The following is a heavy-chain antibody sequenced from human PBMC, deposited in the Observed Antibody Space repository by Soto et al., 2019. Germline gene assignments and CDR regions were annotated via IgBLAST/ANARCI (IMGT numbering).Heavy chain of an antibody. CDR1: GYTFTSYA. CDR2: INAGNGNT. CDR3: ARRLGYYSGRDV. Sequence: ASVKVSCKASGYTFTSYAMHWVRQAPGQRLEWMGWINAGNGNTKYSQKFQGRVTITRDTSASTAYMELSSLRSEDTAVYYCARRLGYYSGRDVGGKGTRVTFPS. V-gene: IGHV1-3*01. J-gene: IGHJ6*04. D-gene: IGHD3-16*01.